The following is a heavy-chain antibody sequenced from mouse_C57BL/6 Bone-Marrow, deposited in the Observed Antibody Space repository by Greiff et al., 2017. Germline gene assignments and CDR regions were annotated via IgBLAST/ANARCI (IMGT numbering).Heavy chain of an antibody. J-gene: IGHJ2*01. CDR3: AREAAWTTVVFDY. Sequence: QVQLQQPGAELVKPGASVKLSCKASGYTFTSYWMQWVKQRPGQGLEWIGEIDPSDSYTNYNQKFKGKATLTVDTSSSTAYMQLSSLTSEDSAVYDCAREAAWTTVVFDYWGKGTTLTVSS. D-gene: IGHD1-1*01. V-gene: IGHV1-50*01. CDR1: GYTFTSYW. CDR2: IDPSDSYT.